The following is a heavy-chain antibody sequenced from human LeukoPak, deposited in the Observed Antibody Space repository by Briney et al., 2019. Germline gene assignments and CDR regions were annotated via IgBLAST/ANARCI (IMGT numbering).Heavy chain of an antibody. Sequence: QAGGSLRLSCTVSRSYLCRHGTHSVRQAPGKGLGWVLVISADGNTKYYVDSVEGRFTISRDNSKSTVYLEMNSLREEDTAVYYCAREGAWGNWYFDLWGRGTLVTVSS. D-gene: IGHD3-16*01. CDR1: RSYLCRHG. V-gene: IGHV3-30*03. CDR2: ISADGNTK. CDR3: AREGAWGNWYFDL. J-gene: IGHJ2*01.